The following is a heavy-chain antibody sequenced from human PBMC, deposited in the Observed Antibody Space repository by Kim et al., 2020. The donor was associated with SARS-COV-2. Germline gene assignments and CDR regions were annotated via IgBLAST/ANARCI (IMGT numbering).Heavy chain of an antibody. CDR2: IWYDGSNK. Sequence: GGSLRLSCAASGFTFSSYGMHWVRQAPGKGLELVAVIWYDGSNKYYADSVKGRFTISRDNSKNTLYLQMNSLRAEDTAVYYCARDQGGVIAILIDYWGQGTLVTVSS. J-gene: IGHJ4*02. CDR1: GFTFSSYG. CDR3: ARDQGGVIAILIDY. D-gene: IGHD2-21*01. V-gene: IGHV3-33*01.